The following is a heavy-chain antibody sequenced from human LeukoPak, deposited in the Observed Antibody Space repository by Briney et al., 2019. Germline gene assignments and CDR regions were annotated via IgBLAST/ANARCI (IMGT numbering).Heavy chain of an antibody. CDR3: ARSGYCSGGSCIDAFDI. V-gene: IGHV4-59*01. CDR2: IYYSGST. Sequence: PSETLSLTCTVSGGSISSYYWSWIRQPPGKGLGWIGYIYYSGSTNYSPSLKSRVIISVDTSKNQFSLKLSSVTAADTAVYYCARSGYCSGGSCIDAFDIWGQGTMVTVSS. J-gene: IGHJ3*02. CDR1: GGSISSYY. D-gene: IGHD2-15*01.